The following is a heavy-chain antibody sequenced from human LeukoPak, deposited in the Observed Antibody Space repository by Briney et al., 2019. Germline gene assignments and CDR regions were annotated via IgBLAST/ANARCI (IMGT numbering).Heavy chain of an antibody. CDR2: IYHSGSN. CDR1: GGSISSGGYS. CDR3: ARGGLGDYADDPHNSPLTYGMDV. J-gene: IGHJ6*02. V-gene: IGHV4-30-2*01. D-gene: IGHD4-17*01. Sequence: PSETLSLTCAVSGGSISSGGYSWSWIRQPPGKGLEGIGYIYHSGSNYYNPSLKSRVTISVDRSKNQFSLKLSSVTAADTAVYYCARGGLGDYADDPHNSPLTYGMDVWGQGTTVTVSS.